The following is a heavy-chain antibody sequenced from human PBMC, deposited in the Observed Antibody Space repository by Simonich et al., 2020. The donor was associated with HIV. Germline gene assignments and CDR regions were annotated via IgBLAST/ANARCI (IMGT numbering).Heavy chain of an antibody. J-gene: IGHJ4*02. CDR1: GFTFSSYS. CDR2: ISSSSSYI. CDR3: ARDGRKGSSTSCSDY. Sequence: EVQLVESGGGLVKPGWSLRLSCAASGFTFSSYSMNWVRQAPGKGLEWVSSISSSSSYIYYADSVKGRFTISRENAKNSLYLQMNSLRAEDTAVYYCARDGRKGSSTSCSDYWGRGTLVTVSS. D-gene: IGHD2-2*01. V-gene: IGHV3-21*01.